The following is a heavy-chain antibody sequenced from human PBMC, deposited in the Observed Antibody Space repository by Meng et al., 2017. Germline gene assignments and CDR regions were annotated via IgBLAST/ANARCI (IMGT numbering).Heavy chain of an antibody. J-gene: IGHJ5*02. Sequence: ASVKVSCKASGYTFTSYGISWVRQAPGQGLEWMGWISAYNGNTNYAQKLQGRVTMTTDESTSTAYMELSSLRSEDTAVYYCARASITTGFYNWFDPWGQGTLVTVSS. CDR3: ARASITTGFYNWFDP. D-gene: IGHD3-22*01. V-gene: IGHV1-18*01. CDR2: ISAYNGNT. CDR1: GYTFTSYG.